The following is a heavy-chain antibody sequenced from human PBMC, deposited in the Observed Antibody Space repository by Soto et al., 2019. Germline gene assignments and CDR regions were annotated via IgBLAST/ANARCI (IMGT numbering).Heavy chain of an antibody. CDR2: IRGSGGST. CDR1: GFTFSSYA. V-gene: IGHV3-23*01. J-gene: IGHJ6*02. Sequence: GGSLRLSCAASGFTFSSYAMSWVRQAPGKGLEWVSAIRGSGGSTYYADSVKGRFTISRDNSKNTLYLQMNSLRAEDTAVYYCAKSRESSSRDYYYYGMDVWGQGTTVTVSS. D-gene: IGHD2-2*01. CDR3: AKSRESSSRDYYYYGMDV.